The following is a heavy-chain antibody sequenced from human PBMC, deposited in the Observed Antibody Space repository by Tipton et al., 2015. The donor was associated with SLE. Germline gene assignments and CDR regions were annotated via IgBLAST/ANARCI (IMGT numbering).Heavy chain of an antibody. J-gene: IGHJ4*02. V-gene: IGHV3-7*01. CDR3: ARASSDTAKDY. CDR1: GFTFSAYW. CDR2: IKQDGSEK. Sequence: SLRLSCAASGFTFSAYWMTWVRQAPGKGLEWVANIKQDGSEKYYVDSVKGRFTISRDNAKNSLYLQMNSLRAEDTAVYYCARASSDTAKDYWGQGTLVTVSS. D-gene: IGHD5-18*01.